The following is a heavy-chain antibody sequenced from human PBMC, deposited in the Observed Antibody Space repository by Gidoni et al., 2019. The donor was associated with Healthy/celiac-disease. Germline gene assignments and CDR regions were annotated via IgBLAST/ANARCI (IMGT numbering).Heavy chain of an antibody. J-gene: IGHJ4*02. CDR3: VTLSSSTSCYDY. D-gene: IGHD2-2*01. V-gene: IGHV3-64D*06. CDR2: SSNNGAST. CDR1: GFTFSSYA. Sequence: VQLVEPGGGLVQPGASLRLSCSPSGFTFSSYAMHFVRQAPGNGLEYVSASSNNGASTYYADSVKGRFTNSRDNSKNTLDLQMSSLRDEDTAVYYCVTLSSSTSCYDYWGQGTLVTVSS.